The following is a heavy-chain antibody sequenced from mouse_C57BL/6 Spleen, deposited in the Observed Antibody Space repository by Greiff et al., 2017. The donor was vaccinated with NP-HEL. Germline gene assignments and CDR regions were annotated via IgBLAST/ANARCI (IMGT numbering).Heavy chain of an antibody. J-gene: IGHJ2*01. CDR2: IDPETGGT. V-gene: IGHV1-15*01. CDR3: TRRGRRSYFDY. Sequence: VQLQQSGAELVRPGASVTLSCKASGYTFTDYEMHWVKQTPVHGLEWIGAIDPETGGTAYNQKFKGKAILTADKSSSTAYMELRSLTSEDSAVYYCTRRGRRSYFDYWGQGTTLTVSS. CDR1: GYTFTDYE.